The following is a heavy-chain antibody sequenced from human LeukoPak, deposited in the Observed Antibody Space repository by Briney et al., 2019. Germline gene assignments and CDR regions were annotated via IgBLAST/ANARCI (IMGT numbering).Heavy chain of an antibody. CDR2: IYYSGST. CDR1: GGSISNYY. CDR3: ARHESRTTSWFDP. J-gene: IGHJ5*02. V-gene: IGHV4-59*01. D-gene: IGHD2/OR15-2a*01. Sequence: ASETLSLTCTVSGGSISNYYWSWIRQSPVKGLEWIGFIYYSGSTNYNPSLKSRVTISVDTSKNQFSLKLSSVTAADTAMYYCARHESRTTSWFDPWGQGTLVTVSS.